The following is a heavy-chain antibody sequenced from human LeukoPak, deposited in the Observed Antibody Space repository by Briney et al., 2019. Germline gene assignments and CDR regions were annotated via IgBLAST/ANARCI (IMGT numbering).Heavy chain of an antibody. CDR1: GYSISSGYY. J-gene: IGHJ4*02. D-gene: IGHD3-16*01. CDR2: IYHSGCT. Sequence: SETLSLTCAVSGYSISSGYYWGWIRQPPGKGLEWIGSIYHSGCTYYNPSLKSRVTISVDTSKNQFSLKLSSVTAADTAVYYCARGIPPRGGHFDYWGQGTLVTVSS. CDR3: ARGIPPRGGHFDY. V-gene: IGHV4-38-2*01.